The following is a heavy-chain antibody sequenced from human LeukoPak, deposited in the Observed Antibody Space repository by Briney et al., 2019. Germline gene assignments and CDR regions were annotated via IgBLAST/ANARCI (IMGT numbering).Heavy chain of an antibody. D-gene: IGHD3-10*01. J-gene: IGHJ4*02. CDR2: ISWNSGSI. CDR1: GFTFDDYA. V-gene: IGHV3-9*01. Sequence: GGSLRLSCAASGFTFDDYAMHWVRQAPGKGLEWVSGISWNSGSIGYADSVKGRFTISRDNAKNSLYLQMNSLRAEDTALYYCAKATMVRGVIITWYFDYWGQGTLVTVSS. CDR3: AKATMVRGVIITWYFDY.